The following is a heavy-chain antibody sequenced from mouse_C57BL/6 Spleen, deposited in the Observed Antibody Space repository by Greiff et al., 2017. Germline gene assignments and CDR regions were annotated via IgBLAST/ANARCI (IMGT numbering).Heavy chain of an antibody. J-gene: IGHJ4*01. Sequence: EVTVVESGGGLVQPGGSLKLSCAASGFTFSDYGLAWVRQAPRKGPEWVAFISNLAYSIYYADTVTGRFTISRENAKNTLYLEMSSLRSEDTAMYYCARDTTPYYAMDYWGQGTSVTVSA. CDR3: ARDTTPYYAMDY. CDR2: ISNLAYSI. V-gene: IGHV5-15*01. CDR1: GFTFSDYG. D-gene: IGHD1-1*01.